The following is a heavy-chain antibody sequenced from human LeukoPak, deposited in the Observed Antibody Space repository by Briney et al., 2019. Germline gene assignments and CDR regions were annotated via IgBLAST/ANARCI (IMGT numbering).Heavy chain of an antibody. CDR1: GGTFSSYA. Sequence: ASVKVSCKASGGTFSSYAISWVRQAPGQGLEWMGWMNPVSGNAGSAQKFQGRVTLTRDTSIGTAYMELSSLRSDDTAFYYCARAPMGAAALYWGQGTLVTVSS. J-gene: IGHJ4*02. V-gene: IGHV1-8*02. CDR2: MNPVSGNA. D-gene: IGHD6-13*01. CDR3: ARAPMGAAALY.